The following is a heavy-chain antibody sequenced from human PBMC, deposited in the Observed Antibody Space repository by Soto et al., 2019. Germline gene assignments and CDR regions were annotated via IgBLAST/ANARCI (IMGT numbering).Heavy chain of an antibody. CDR3: ARVPTTVTFDC. CDR2: IWYDGSRK. V-gene: IGHV3-33*01. Sequence: GGSLRLSCAASGFTLSSHGMHWVRQAPGKGLEWVAVIWYDGSRKYYADSVKGRFTISRDDSENTLYLQMNSLRAEDTAVYYCARVPTTVTFDCWDQGTLVTVSS. CDR1: GFTLSSHG. J-gene: IGHJ5*01. D-gene: IGHD4-17*01.